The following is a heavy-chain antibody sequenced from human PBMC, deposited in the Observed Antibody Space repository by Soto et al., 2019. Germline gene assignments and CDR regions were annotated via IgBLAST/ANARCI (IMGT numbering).Heavy chain of an antibody. V-gene: IGHV4-34*01. CDR1: GGSFSGYC. J-gene: IGHJ4*02. Sequence: QVQLQQWAAGLLKPSATLSLTCAVYGGSFSGYCWSWIRQPPGMGLEWSGEITHSGSTNYNPSLKSRVTISVDTSKNQFSLQLSSVTAAVTAVYYCARRGCSGGSCYPFDFWGQGTLVTVSS. CDR3: ARRGCSGGSCYPFDF. D-gene: IGHD2-15*01. CDR2: ITHSGST.